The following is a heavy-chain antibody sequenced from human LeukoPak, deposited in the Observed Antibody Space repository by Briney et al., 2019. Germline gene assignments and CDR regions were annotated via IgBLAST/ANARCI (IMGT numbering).Heavy chain of an antibody. D-gene: IGHD2-21*01. CDR2: VHPDDSDT. CDR1: GYSFTSCW. Sequence: GESLKISCKGSGYSFTSCWIGWVRQMPGKGLQWMGIVHPDDSDTRYSPSFEGQVTISADKSISTAYLQWSSLEASDSGMYYCARLRDNYDYWGQGTLVTVSS. J-gene: IGHJ4*02. CDR3: ARLRDNYDY. V-gene: IGHV5-51*01.